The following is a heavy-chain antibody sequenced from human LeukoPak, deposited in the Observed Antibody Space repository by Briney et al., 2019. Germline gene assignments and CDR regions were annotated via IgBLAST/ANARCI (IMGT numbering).Heavy chain of an antibody. D-gene: IGHD3-16*02. CDR2: ISGSGGST. CDR1: GFTFSSYG. J-gene: IGHJ3*02. V-gene: IGHV3-23*01. Sequence: PGGSLRLSCAASGFTFSSYGMSWVRQAPGKGLEWVSAISGSGGSTYYADSVKGRFTISRDNSKNTPYLQMNSLRAEDTAVYYCAKGRELSLYNAFDIWGQGTMVTVSS. CDR3: AKGRELSLYNAFDI.